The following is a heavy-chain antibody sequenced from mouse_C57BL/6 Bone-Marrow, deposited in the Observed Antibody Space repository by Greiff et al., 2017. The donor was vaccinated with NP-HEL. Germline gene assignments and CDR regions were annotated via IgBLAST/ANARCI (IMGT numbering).Heavy chain of an antibody. D-gene: IGHD3-1*01. Sequence: QVQLQQPGAELVKPGASVKLSCKASGYTFTSYWMQWVKQRPGQGLEWIGEIDPSDSYTNYNQKFKGKATLTVDTSSSTAYMQLSSLTSEDSAVYYRARDGLSFAYWGQGTLVTVSA. CDR2: IDPSDSYT. CDR3: ARDGLSFAY. J-gene: IGHJ3*01. CDR1: GYTFTSYW. V-gene: IGHV1-50*01.